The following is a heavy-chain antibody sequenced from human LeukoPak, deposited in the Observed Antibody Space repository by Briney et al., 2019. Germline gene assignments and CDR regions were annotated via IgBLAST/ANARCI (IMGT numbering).Heavy chain of an antibody. J-gene: IGHJ6*03. Sequence: WASVKVSCKASGGTFSSYAISWVRQAPGQGLEWMGGIIPIFGTANYAQKFQGRVTITADKSTSTAYMELSSLRSEDTAVYYCARARLEMATIKHYYYMDVWGKGTTVTVSS. CDR1: GGTFSSYA. CDR2: IIPIFGTA. CDR3: ARARLEMATIKHYYYMDV. V-gene: IGHV1-69*06. D-gene: IGHD5-24*01.